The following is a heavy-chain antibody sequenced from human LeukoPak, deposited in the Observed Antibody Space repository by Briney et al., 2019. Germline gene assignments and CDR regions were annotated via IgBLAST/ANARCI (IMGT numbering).Heavy chain of an antibody. CDR1: GYTFTSYD. V-gene: IGHV1-8*03. Sequence: AASVKVSCKTSGYTFTSYDINWVRQATGQGLEWMGWMNPNSGNTGYAQKFQGRVTISRDTSISTAYMELRSLRSEDTAMYYCARLTRSGWPSIWGQGTMVTVSS. J-gene: IGHJ3*02. D-gene: IGHD6-19*01. CDR3: ARLTRSGWPSI. CDR2: MNPNSGNT.